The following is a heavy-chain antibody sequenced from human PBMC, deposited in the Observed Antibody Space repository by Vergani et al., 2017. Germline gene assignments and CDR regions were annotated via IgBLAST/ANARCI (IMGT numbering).Heavy chain of an antibody. J-gene: IGHJ4*02. V-gene: IGHV5-10-1*01. Sequence: EVQLVQSGAEVKKPGESLRISCKGSGYSFTSYWISWVRQMPGKGLEWMGRIDPSDSYTNYSPSFQGHITISADKSISTAYLQWSSLKASDTAMYYCARHSYDYVWGSYLFDYWGQGTLVTVSS. CDR1: GYSFTSYW. D-gene: IGHD3-16*01. CDR2: IDPSDSYT. CDR3: ARHSYDYVWGSYLFDY.